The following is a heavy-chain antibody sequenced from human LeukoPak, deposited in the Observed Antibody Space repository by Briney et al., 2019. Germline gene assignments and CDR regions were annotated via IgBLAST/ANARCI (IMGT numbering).Heavy chain of an antibody. CDR2: IYHSGST. CDR3: ARTSIAARLFDY. Sequence: PSETLSLTCAVSGGSISSGGYSWSWVRQPPGKGLEWIGEIYHSGSTNYNPSLKSRVTISVDKSKNQFSLKLSSVTAADTAVYYCARTSIAARLFDYWGQGTLVTVSS. D-gene: IGHD6-6*01. V-gene: IGHV4-4*02. CDR1: GGSISSGGYS. J-gene: IGHJ4*02.